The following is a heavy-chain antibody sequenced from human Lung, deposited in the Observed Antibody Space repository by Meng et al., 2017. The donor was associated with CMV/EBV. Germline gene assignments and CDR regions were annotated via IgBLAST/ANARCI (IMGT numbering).Heavy chain of an antibody. CDR3: AGLIVGNGGRGN. CDR2: TWPGRGT. J-gene: IGHJ4*02. D-gene: IGHD1-26*01. Sequence: SXTLSLXCIVSGGVVSSANYHWNWIRQTPGKGLEWIGQTWPGRGTNYNPSLESRLAISLDTSKNQFTLQLSSVTPADTAVYYCAGLIVGNGGRGNWGQGRLVTVSS. V-gene: IGHV4-61*01. CDR1: GGVVSSANYH.